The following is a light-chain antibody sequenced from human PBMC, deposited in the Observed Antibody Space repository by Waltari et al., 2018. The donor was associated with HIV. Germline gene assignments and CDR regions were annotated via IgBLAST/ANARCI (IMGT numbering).Light chain of an antibody. CDR3: QQYGSSLFT. Sequence: DIVLTQSPGTLSLSQGERATLSCRASQSVSSSYLAWYQQKPGQAPRLHIYGASSRATGIPDRFSGSGSGTDFTLTISRLEPEDFAVYYCQQYGSSLFTFGPGTKVDIK. J-gene: IGKJ3*01. CDR1: QSVSSSY. CDR2: GAS. V-gene: IGKV3-20*01.